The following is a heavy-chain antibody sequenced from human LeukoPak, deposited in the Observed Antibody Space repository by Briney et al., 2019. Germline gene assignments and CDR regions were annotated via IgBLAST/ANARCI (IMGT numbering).Heavy chain of an antibody. J-gene: IGHJ4*02. CDR3: ATYRQVLSPFES. CDR2: IFPSGGEI. CDR1: GFTFSNYG. Sequence: GGSLRLSCVASGFTFSNYGMNWVRQAPGKGLEWVSSIFPSGGEIHYADSVRGRFTISRDNSKSTLSLQMNSLRAEDTAIYYCATYRQVLSPFESWGQGTLVTVSS. V-gene: IGHV3-23*01. D-gene: IGHD2-8*02.